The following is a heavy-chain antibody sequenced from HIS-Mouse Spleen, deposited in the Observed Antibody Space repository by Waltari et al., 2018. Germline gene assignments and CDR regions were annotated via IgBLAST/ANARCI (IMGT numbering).Heavy chain of an antibody. Sequence: QLQLQESGSGLVKPSQTLSLTSAVSGGSISSGGYSWSWIRQPPGKGLEWIGYIYHSGCTYYNPTRKSRVTISVDRSKNQFSLKLSSVTAADTAVYYWARSSGGSGSYFAFDIWGQGTMVTVSS. CDR3: ARSSGGSGSYFAFDI. J-gene: IGHJ3*02. D-gene: IGHD1-26*01. CDR1: GGSISSGGYS. V-gene: IGHV4-30-2*01. CDR2: IYHSGCT.